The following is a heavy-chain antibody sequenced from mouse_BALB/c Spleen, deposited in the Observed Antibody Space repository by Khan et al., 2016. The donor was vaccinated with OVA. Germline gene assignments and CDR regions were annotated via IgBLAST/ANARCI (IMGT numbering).Heavy chain of an antibody. J-gene: IGHJ4*01. CDR1: GYTFTNYW. CDR3: ARPYYYGSSNATVDD. D-gene: IGHD1-1*01. CDR2: IYPGSGNT. V-gene: IGHV1-63*02. Sequence: VQLQESGAELVRPGTSVKMSCKAAGYTFTNYWIGWVKQRPGHGLEWIGDIYPGSGNTNYNEKFKGKATLTADTSFSTADMQLNSLTSEDSAVYYCARPYYYGSSNATVDDWGQGTSVTVSS.